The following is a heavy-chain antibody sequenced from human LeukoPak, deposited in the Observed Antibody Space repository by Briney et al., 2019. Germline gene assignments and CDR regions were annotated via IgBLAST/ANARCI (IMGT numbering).Heavy chain of an antibody. J-gene: IGHJ4*02. D-gene: IGHD6-13*01. CDR3: ARDPRRSSQTGYFDY. V-gene: IGHV3-7*01. CDR2: INKDGSEE. CDR1: GFTFSDFY. Sequence: GGSLRLSCAASGFTFSDFYMSWVRQAPGKGLEWVANINKDGSEEKYVDSVKGRFTISRDNSENTLYLQMNSLRAEDTALYYCARDPRRSSQTGYFDYWGQGTLVTVSS.